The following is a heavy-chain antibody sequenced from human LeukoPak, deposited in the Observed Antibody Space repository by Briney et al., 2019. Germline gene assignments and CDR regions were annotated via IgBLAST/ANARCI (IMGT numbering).Heavy chain of an antibody. CDR2: INPNSGGT. J-gene: IGHJ6*03. Sequence: GASVKVSCKASGYTFTGYYMHWVRQAPGQGLEWMGWINPNSGGTNYAQKFQGRVTMTRDTSISTAYMELSRLRSDDTAVYYCARNYSPLGHYYYYMDVWGKGTTVTVSS. D-gene: IGHD2-21*01. CDR1: GYTFTGYY. CDR3: ARNYSPLGHYYYYMDV. V-gene: IGHV1-2*02.